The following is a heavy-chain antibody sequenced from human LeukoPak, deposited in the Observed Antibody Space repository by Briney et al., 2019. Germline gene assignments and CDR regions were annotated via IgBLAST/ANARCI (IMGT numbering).Heavy chain of an antibody. Sequence: KPSETLSLTCAVYGGSFSGYYWSWIRQPPGKGLEWIGEINHSGSTNYNPSLKSRVTISVDTSKNQFSLKLSSVTAADTAVYYCARGRYNWISGRFDPWGQGTLVTVSS. V-gene: IGHV4-34*01. J-gene: IGHJ5*02. CDR2: INHSGST. D-gene: IGHD1-20*01. CDR3: ARGRYNWISGRFDP. CDR1: GGSFSGYY.